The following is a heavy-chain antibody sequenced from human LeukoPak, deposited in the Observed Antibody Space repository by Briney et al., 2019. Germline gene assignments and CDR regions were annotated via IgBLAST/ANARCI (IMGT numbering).Heavy chain of an antibody. Sequence: PGGSLRLSCEGSGFSLSAYNMNWVRQAPGKGLESVSYISSSSATIFYADSVKGRFTISRDNAKNSLYLQMNSLRAEDTAVYYCARALEWELLGYFDYWGQGTLVTVSS. D-gene: IGHD1-26*01. J-gene: IGHJ4*02. CDR1: GFSLSAYN. V-gene: IGHV3-48*01. CDR3: ARALEWELLGYFDY. CDR2: ISSSSATI.